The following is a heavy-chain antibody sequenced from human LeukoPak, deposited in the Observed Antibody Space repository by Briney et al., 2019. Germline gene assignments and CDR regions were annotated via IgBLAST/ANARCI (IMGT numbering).Heavy chain of an antibody. Sequence: PSETLSLTCTVSGGSISGFYWSWIRQPPGKGLEWIGYIHYSGSTNYNPSLKSRVTISVDTSKNQFSLKLSSVTAADTAVYYCASKNTRITIFGVVWDAFGIWGQGTMVTVSS. J-gene: IGHJ3*02. CDR2: IHYSGST. CDR1: GGSISGFY. V-gene: IGHV4-59*12. D-gene: IGHD3-3*01. CDR3: ASKNTRITIFGVVWDAFGI.